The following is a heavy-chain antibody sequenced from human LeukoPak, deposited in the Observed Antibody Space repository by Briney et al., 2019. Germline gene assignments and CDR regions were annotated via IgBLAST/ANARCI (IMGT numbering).Heavy chain of an antibody. Sequence: GGCMRLSCAASVFTFISYSGSWVRQAPWKGLEWVLAISASGSSTYNADSVKGRFTISRDNSKNTLYLQMSSLRAEDTAVYYCAKFSSSNWYGGSSYYYYYGMDVWGQGTTVTVSS. D-gene: IGHD6-13*01. CDR1: VFTFISYS. J-gene: IGHJ6*02. V-gene: IGHV3-23*01. CDR3: AKFSSSNWYGGSSYYYYYGMDV. CDR2: ISASGSST.